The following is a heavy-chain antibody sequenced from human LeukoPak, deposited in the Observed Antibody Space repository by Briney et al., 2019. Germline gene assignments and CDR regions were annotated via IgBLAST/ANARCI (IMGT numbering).Heavy chain of an antibody. J-gene: IGHJ4*02. V-gene: IGHV5-51*01. CDR3: ARLFRGSEHCLDY. Sequence: GESLKISCKNSGYRFTSYWIGWVRQMPGKGLEWMGIIYPADSDTRYSPSFQGQVTISADKSISTTYLQWSSLKASDTAMYYCARLFRGSEHCLDYWGQGTLVTVSS. D-gene: IGHD3-3*01. CDR2: IYPADSDT. CDR1: GYRFTSYW.